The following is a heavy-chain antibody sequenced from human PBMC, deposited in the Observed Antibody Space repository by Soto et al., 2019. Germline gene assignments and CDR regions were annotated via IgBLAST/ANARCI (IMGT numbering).Heavy chain of an antibody. Sequence: SETLSLTCTVSGGSISSYYWSWIRQPPGKGLEWIGYIYYSGSSNYNPSLKSRVTISVDTSKNQFSLKLSSVTAADTALYYCAKCYDSSGYYYAPFDYWGQGTLVTVS. J-gene: IGHJ4*02. CDR1: GGSISSYY. CDR3: AKCYDSSGYYYAPFDY. D-gene: IGHD3-22*01. CDR2: IYYSGSS. V-gene: IGHV4-59*08.